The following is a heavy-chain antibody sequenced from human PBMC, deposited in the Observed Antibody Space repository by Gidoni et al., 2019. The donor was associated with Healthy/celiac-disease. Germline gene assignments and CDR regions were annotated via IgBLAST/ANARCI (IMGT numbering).Heavy chain of an antibody. D-gene: IGHD1-1*01. Sequence: QLQLQESGPGLVKPSETLSLTCTVSGGSISSSSYYWGWIRQPPGKGLEWIGSIYYSGSTYHNPSLKSRVTISVDTSKNQFSLKLSSVTAADTAVYYCARRPYRNSEDYWGQGTLVTVSS. CDR2: IYYSGST. V-gene: IGHV4-39*01. CDR1: GGSISSSSYY. CDR3: ARRPYRNSEDY. J-gene: IGHJ4*02.